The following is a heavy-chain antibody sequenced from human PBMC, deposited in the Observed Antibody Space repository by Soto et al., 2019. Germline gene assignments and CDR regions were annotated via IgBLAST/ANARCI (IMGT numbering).Heavy chain of an antibody. CDR1: GYPFTSSG. Sequence: QVQLVQSGAEVKKPGASVKVSCKTSGYPFTSSGINWVRQAPGQGPEWMGWISAYNGKTSYTRKFQGRVTMTTDTSTSTSSMELRSLSSDDTAVYYCARARLIAVTGLLHYWGQGTLVTVSS. CDR3: ARARLIAVTGLLHY. V-gene: IGHV1-18*01. CDR2: ISAYNGKT. D-gene: IGHD6-19*01. J-gene: IGHJ4*02.